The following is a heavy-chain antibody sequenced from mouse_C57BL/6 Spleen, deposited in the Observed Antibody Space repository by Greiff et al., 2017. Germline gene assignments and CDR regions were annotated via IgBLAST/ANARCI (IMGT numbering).Heavy chain of an antibody. CDR1: GYAFSSSW. CDR3: ARWDLLLRDWYFDV. D-gene: IGHD1-1*01. J-gene: IGHJ1*03. Sequence: QVQLQQSGPELVKPGASVKISCKASGYAFSSSWMNWVKQRPGKGLEWIGRIYPGDGDTNYNGKFKGKATLTADKSSSTAYMQLSSLTSEDSAVYFCARWDLLLRDWYFDVWGTGTTVTVSS. V-gene: IGHV1-82*01. CDR2: IYPGDGDT.